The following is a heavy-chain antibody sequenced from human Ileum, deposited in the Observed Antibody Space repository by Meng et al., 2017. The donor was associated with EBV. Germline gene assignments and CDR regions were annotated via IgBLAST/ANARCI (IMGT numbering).Heavy chain of an antibody. J-gene: IGHJ5*02. Sequence: QLQESAPVLVNPSETLSLTRSVSGGSVSSNDYHWSWIRQPPGKGLEWIGCMYDSENAKYNPSLNSRVTISIDTTRNHFVLKLTSVTAADTAVYYCAYYFVGRGGPGSWGQGTLVTVSS. CDR2: MYDSENA. CDR1: GGSVSSNDYH. D-gene: IGHD3-9*01. V-gene: IGHV4-61*03. CDR3: AYYFVGRGGPGS.